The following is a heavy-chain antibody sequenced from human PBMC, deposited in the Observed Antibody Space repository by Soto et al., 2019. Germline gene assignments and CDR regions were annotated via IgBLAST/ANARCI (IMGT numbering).Heavy chain of an antibody. Sequence: WRSLRLSCSASVFTVSSNYMSWFRQAPGKGLEWVSVIYSGGSTYYADSVKGRFTISRDNSKNTLYLQMNSLRAEDTAVYYCARGGDTAMVFDYWGQGTLVTVSS. V-gene: IGHV3-53*01. D-gene: IGHD5-18*01. CDR2: IYSGGST. CDR1: VFTVSSNY. J-gene: IGHJ4*02. CDR3: ARGGDTAMVFDY.